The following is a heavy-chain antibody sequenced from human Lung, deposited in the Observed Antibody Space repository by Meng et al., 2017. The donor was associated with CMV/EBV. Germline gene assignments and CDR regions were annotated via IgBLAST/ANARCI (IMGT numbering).Heavy chain of an antibody. CDR1: GFIFSAYE. J-gene: IGHJ6*01. V-gene: IGHV3-48*03. CDR2: IHARGHIV. CDR3: ARRLPYYGMDV. Sequence: GSLRLSCAASGFIFSAYEIIWVRQAPGKGLEWVSYIHARGHIVHYADFVNGRFTISRDSAKNSVDLQMSSLRVEDTAVYYCARRLPYYGMDVWGQGNTVTVDS.